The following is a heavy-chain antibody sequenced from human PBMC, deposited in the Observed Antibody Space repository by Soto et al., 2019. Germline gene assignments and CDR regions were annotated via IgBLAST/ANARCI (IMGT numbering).Heavy chain of an antibody. Sequence: SLRLSCAASGFTFSSYGMHWVRQAPGKGLEWVAVIWYDGSNKYYADSVKGRFTISRDNSKNTLYLQMNSLRAEDTAVYYCARDPNSSSCFDYWGQGTLVTVSS. D-gene: IGHD6-13*01. CDR1: GFTFSSYG. CDR3: ARDPNSSSCFDY. J-gene: IGHJ4*02. CDR2: IWYDGSNK. V-gene: IGHV3-33*01.